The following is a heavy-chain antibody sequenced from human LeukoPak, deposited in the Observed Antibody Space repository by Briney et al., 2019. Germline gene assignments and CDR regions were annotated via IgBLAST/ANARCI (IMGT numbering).Heavy chain of an antibody. Sequence: GGSLRLSCAASGFTVSSNYMSWVRQAPGKGLEWVSVIYSGGSTYYADSVKGRFTISRDNSKNTLYLQMNSLRAEDTAVYYCARPLRSGRLAGYDYWGQGTLVTVSS. J-gene: IGHJ4*02. CDR2: IYSGGST. D-gene: IGHD3-10*01. V-gene: IGHV3-66*04. CDR1: GFTVSSNY. CDR3: ARPLRSGRLAGYDY.